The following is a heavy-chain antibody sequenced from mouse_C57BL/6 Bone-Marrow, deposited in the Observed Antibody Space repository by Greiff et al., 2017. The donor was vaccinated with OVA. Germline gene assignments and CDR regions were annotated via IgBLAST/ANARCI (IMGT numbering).Heavy chain of an antibody. Sequence: QVHVKQPGAELVRPGTSVKLSCKASGYTFTSYLMHLVTQRPGQGLEWIGVIDPSDSYTNYNPKFKGKATLTVDTSSSTAYMHLSSLTSEDSAVEYCARDSYAMDDWGQGTSVTVSS. CDR1: GYTFTSYL. CDR2: IDPSDSYT. V-gene: IGHV1-59*01. CDR3: ARDSYAMDD. J-gene: IGHJ4*01.